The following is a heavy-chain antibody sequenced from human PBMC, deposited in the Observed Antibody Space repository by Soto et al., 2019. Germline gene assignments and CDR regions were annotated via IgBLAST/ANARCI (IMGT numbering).Heavy chain of an antibody. V-gene: IGHV4-34*01. J-gene: IGHJ5*02. Sequence: SETLSLTCAVYGGSFSAYHWSWIRQAPGKGLEWIGEIDYRGNTNYIPSLRSRVSMSVDTSKNQFSLTLSAVTAADTAVYYCARGKGYDFWSGYCRWFDPWGQGTLVTVSS. D-gene: IGHD3-3*01. CDR3: ARGKGYDFWSGYCRWFDP. CDR2: IDYRGNT. CDR1: GGSFSAYH.